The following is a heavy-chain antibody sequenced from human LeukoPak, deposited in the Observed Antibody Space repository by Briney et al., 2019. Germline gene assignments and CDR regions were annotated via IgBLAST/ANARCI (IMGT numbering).Heavy chain of an antibody. Sequence: PEGSLRLSCAASGFAFGSYAMTWVRQAPGKGLEWISGIGGSGASTNYADSLKGRITVSRDDSKNTFYLQMNSLRGEDTAVYYCARSNIVVVAAAADIWGQGTLVTVSS. CDR1: GFAFGSYA. J-gene: IGHJ3*02. CDR3: ARSNIVVVAAAADI. D-gene: IGHD2-15*01. CDR2: IGGSGAST. V-gene: IGHV3-23*01.